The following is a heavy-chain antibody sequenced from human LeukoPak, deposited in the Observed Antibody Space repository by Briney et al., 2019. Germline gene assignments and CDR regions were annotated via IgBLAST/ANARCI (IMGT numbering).Heavy chain of an antibody. Sequence: GGSLRLSCAASGFTFSSYAMSWVRQAPGKGLEWVSAISGSGGSTYYADSVKGRFTISRDNSKNTLYPQMNSLRAEDTAVYYCAKDLSSSSSVVVVAAKHDYWGQGTLVTVSS. V-gene: IGHV3-23*01. CDR1: GFTFSSYA. CDR3: AKDLSSSSSVVVVAAKHDY. D-gene: IGHD2-15*01. CDR2: ISGSGGST. J-gene: IGHJ4*02.